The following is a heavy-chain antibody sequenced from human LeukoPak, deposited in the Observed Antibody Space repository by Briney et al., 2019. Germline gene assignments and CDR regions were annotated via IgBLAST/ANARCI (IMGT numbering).Heavy chain of an antibody. CDR1: GYTFTSYG. CDR2: ISAYNGNT. CDR3: ARDEYHYGSGSYFWFDP. J-gene: IGHJ5*02. D-gene: IGHD3-10*01. V-gene: IGHV1-18*01. Sequence: GASVKVSCRASGYTFTSYGISWVRQAPGQGLEWMGWISAYNGNTNYAQKLQGRVTMTTDTSTSTAYMELRSLRSDDTAVYYCARDEYHYGSGSYFWFDPWGQGTLVTVSS.